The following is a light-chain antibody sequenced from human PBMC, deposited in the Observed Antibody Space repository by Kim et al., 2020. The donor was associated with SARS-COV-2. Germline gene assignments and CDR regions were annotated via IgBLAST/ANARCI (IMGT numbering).Light chain of an antibody. Sequence: QSALTQPASVSGSPGQSITISCTGTSSDVGGYNYVSWYQQHPGKAPKLMIYDVNNRPSGVSNRFSGSKSCKTASLTISGLQAEDEADYYCSSYTTSTTLVFGGGTQLTVL. CDR3: SSYTTSTTLV. V-gene: IGLV2-14*03. J-gene: IGLJ2*01. CDR2: DVN. CDR1: SSDVGGYNY.